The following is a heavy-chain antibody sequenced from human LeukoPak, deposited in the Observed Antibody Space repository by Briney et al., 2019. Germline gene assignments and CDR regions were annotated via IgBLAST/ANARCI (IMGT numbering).Heavy chain of an antibody. CDR2: ISAYNGNT. CDR1: GYTLTSYG. J-gene: IGHJ3*02. Sequence: ASVKVSCKASGYTLTSYGISWVRQAPGQGLEWMGWISAYNGNTNYAQKLQGRVTMTTDTSTSTAYMELRSLRSDDTAVYYCAGRGPAMANDAFDIWGQGTMATVSS. D-gene: IGHD2-2*01. CDR3: AGRGPAMANDAFDI. V-gene: IGHV1-18*01.